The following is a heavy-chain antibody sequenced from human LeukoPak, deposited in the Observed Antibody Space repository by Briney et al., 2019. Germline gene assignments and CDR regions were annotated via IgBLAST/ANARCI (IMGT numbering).Heavy chain of an antibody. CDR3: ARHVFRGWFDP. J-gene: IGHJ5*02. Sequence: SETLSLTCTVSGYSISSGYYWGWIRQPPGKGLEWIGSIYYSGSTYYNPSLKSRVTISVDTSKNQFSLKLSSVTTADTAVYYCARHVFRGWFDPWGQGTLVTVSS. CDR2: IYYSGST. V-gene: IGHV4-38-2*02. CDR1: GYSISSGYY.